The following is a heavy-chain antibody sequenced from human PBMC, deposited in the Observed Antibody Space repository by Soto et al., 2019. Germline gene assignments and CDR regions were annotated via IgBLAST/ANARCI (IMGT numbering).Heavy chain of an antibody. V-gene: IGHV3-73*01. CDR1: GFTFSGSA. D-gene: IGHD2-21*02. J-gene: IGHJ4*02. Sequence: GGSLRLSCAASGFTFSGSAMHWVRQASGKGLEWVGRIRDKANSYATAYTASVKGRFTISRDDSKNTAYLQMNSLKTEDTAVYYCTRLYCGGDCDFDSWGQGTLVTVS. CDR3: TRLYCGGDCDFDS. CDR2: IRDKANSYAT.